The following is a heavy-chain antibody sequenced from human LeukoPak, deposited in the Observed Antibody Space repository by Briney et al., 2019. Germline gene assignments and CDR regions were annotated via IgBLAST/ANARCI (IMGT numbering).Heavy chain of an antibody. J-gene: IGHJ4*02. D-gene: IGHD3-10*01. V-gene: IGHV4-39*07. Sequence: SETLSLTCTVSGGSISTSNYYWGWIRQPPGKGLEWIGSIFYSGSTYYSPSLKSRVTISLDTSRNQFSLKLNSVTAADTAVYYCAREGGYYGSGSYVYWGQGTLVTVSS. CDR3: AREGGYYGSGSYVY. CDR1: GGSISTSNYY. CDR2: IFYSGST.